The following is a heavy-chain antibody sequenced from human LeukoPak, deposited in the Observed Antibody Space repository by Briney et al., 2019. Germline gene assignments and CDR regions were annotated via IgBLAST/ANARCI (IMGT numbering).Heavy chain of an antibody. CDR1: GGSISSSNW. CDR3: ARHARIAVAGAPIYYYYYYMDV. D-gene: IGHD6-19*01. V-gene: IGHV4-4*02. Sequence: SGTLSLTCAVSGGSISSSNWWSWIRQPPGKGLEWIGEINHSGSTNYNPSLKSRVTISVDTSKNQFSLKLSSVTAADTAVYYCARHARIAVAGAPIYYYYYYMDVWGKGTTVTISS. J-gene: IGHJ6*03. CDR2: INHSGST.